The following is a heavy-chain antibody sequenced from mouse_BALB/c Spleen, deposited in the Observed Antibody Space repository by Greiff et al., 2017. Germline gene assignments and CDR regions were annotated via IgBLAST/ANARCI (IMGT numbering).Heavy chain of an antibody. CDR1: GYTFTSYW. Sequence: LKQPGAELVKPGASVKLSCKASGYTFTSYWMHWVKQRPGQGLEWIGNIYPGSGSTNYDEKFKSKGTLTVDTSSSTAYMHLSSLTSEDSAVYYCTREVYDGLYYFDYWGQGTTLTVSS. CDR3: TREVYDGLYYFDY. V-gene: IGHV1S22*01. CDR2: IYPGSGST. D-gene: IGHD2-3*01. J-gene: IGHJ2*01.